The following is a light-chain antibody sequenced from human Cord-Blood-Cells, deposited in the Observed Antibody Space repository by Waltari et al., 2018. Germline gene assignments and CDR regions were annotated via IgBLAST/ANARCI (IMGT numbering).Light chain of an antibody. CDR3: NSRDSSGNHWV. Sequence: SSEMTQAPAVSVALGQTVRITCKADSPRSSNSSWYQQKPGPAPVIVIYGTNNRPPGIPDRFSGSSSGNTASLTITGAQAEDEADYYCNSRDSSGNHWVFGGGTKLTVL. CDR1: SPRSSN. CDR2: GTN. J-gene: IGLJ3*02. V-gene: IGLV3-19*01.